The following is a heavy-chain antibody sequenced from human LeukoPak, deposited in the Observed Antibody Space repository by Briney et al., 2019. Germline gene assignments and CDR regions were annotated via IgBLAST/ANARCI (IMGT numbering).Heavy chain of an antibody. V-gene: IGHV3-21*01. CDR1: GFTFSSYS. D-gene: IGHD6-13*01. J-gene: IGHJ3*02. CDR2: ISSSSSYI. Sequence: GGSLRLSCAASGFTFSSYSMNWVRQAPGKGLEWVSSISSSSSYIYYADPVKGRFTISRDNAKNSLYLQMNSLRAEDTAVYYCASAVAAAPIDAFDIWGQGTMVTVSS. CDR3: ASAVAAAPIDAFDI.